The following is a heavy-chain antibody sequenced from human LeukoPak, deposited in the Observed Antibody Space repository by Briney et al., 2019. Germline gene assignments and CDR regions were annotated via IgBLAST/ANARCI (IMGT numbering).Heavy chain of an antibody. V-gene: IGHV6-1*01. Sequence: SQTLSLTCAISGDSVSSSSAAWNWIRQSPSRGLEWLGRTYYKSKWYNDYAVSVKSRITINPDTSKNQFSLQLNSLSPGDTDIDYCARDSGDLATGFYYYFDYWGQGTLVTVSS. CDR3: ARDSGDLATGFYYYFDY. CDR2: TYYKSKWYN. J-gene: IGHJ4*02. D-gene: IGHD1-1*01. CDR1: GDSVSSSSAA.